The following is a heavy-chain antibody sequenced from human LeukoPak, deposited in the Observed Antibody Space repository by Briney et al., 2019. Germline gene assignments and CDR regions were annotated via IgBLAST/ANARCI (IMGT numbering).Heavy chain of an antibody. V-gene: IGHV3-9*01. Sequence: GGSLRLSCAASGFTFSSYEMNWARQAPGKGLEWVSGISWNSGSIGYADSVKGRFTISRDNAKNSLYLQMNSLRAEDTALYYCAKDSSVRAFDIWGQGTMVTVSS. CDR3: AKDSSVRAFDI. CDR2: ISWNSGSI. J-gene: IGHJ3*02. CDR1: GFTFSSYE.